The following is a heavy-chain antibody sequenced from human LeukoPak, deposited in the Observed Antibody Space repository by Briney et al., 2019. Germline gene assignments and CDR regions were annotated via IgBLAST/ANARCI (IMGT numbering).Heavy chain of an antibody. J-gene: IGHJ4*02. CDR1: GFTFSDYS. CDR3: ARRSVAGATTGYYYDS. CDR2: ISTGSSYI. V-gene: IGHV3-21*04. Sequence: GGSLRLSCAASGFTFSDYSMNWVPQAPGKGREWFSSISTGSSYIYYADSVKGRFTISRDNAKNSVYLQMSSLRVDDTAFYYCARRSVAGATTGYYYDSWGQGTLVTVSS. D-gene: IGHD1-26*01.